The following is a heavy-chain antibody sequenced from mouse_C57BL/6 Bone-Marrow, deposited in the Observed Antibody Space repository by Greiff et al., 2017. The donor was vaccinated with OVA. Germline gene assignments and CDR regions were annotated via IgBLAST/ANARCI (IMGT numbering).Heavy chain of an antibody. J-gene: IGHJ2*01. CDR2: ILPRIGRP. CDR3: AREGPYGLDY. D-gene: IGHD1-1*01. V-gene: IGHV15-2*01. Sequence: VKLQQSGSELRSPGSSVKLSCKDFDSEVFPIAYMSWVRQKPGHGFEWIGGILPRIGRPIYGEKFEDKATLDADTLSNTAYLELNSLTSEDSAIYYCAREGPYGLDYWGQGTTLTVSS. CDR1: DSEVFPIAY.